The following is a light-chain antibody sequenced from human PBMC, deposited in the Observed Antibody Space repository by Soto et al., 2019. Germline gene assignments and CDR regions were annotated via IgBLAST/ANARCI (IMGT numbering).Light chain of an antibody. CDR3: QSYDSNLRGVV. V-gene: IGLV1-40*01. CDR2: ADT. Sequence: QSVLTQPPSVSGALGQRVTISCTGNNSNIGAGFDVHWYQQLPAAAPKLLIYADTNRPSGVPDRFSGSRSGPSASLAITGLRAEDGADYYCQSYDSNLRGVVFGGGTQLTVL. CDR1: NSNIGAGFD. J-gene: IGLJ2*01.